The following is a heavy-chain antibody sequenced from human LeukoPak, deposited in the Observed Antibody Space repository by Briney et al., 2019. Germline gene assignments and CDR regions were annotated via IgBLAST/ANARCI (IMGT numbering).Heavy chain of an antibody. CDR1: GGSFSGYY. Sequence: PSETLSLTCAVYGGSFSGYYWSWIRQPPGKGLEWIGEINHSGSTNYNPYFKSRVTISLDTSKNHFSLKLSSVTAAGTAVYYCARRKASRWFDPWGQGTLVTVSS. CDR2: INHSGST. V-gene: IGHV4-34*01. CDR3: ARRKASRWFDP. J-gene: IGHJ5*02.